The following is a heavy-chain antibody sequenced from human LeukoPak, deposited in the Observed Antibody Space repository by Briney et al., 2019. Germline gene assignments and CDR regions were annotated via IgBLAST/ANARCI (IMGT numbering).Heavy chain of an antibody. CDR3: AKGVSGTYYSFDV. V-gene: IGHV4-59*02. Sequence: PSETLSLTCGVSGASVSSHFWSWVRQTPGMGLEWIGYISIRGSTGYNPSLRSRVTISVEATKNEVSLNLKSVSAADTAGYYFAKGVSGTYYSFDVWGQGRTV. J-gene: IGHJ3*01. CDR1: GASVSSHF. CDR2: ISIRGST. D-gene: IGHD1-26*01.